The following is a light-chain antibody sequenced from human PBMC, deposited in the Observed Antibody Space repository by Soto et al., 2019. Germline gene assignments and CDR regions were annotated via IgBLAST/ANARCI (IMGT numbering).Light chain of an antibody. CDR3: QQYAAWPPWT. Sequence: DIVITQSPATQSVSPGERATLSCRASQTVGFILAWYQQKPGQGPRLLIYGASTRAAGIPDRFSGSGSGTEFTLTINSLQPEDFAVYYCQQYAAWPPWTFGQGTKGEMK. CDR2: GAS. CDR1: QTVGFI. V-gene: IGKV3-15*01. J-gene: IGKJ1*01.